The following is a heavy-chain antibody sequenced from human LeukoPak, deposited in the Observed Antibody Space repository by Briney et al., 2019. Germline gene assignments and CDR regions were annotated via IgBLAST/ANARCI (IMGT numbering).Heavy chain of an antibody. CDR2: IRYDGSDK. V-gene: IGHV3-30*02. J-gene: IGHJ5*02. D-gene: IGHD3-22*01. CDR3: AKEGGYYYDSSPFDP. CDR1: GFTFSSYE. Sequence: GGSLRLSCAASGFTFSSYEMNWVRQAPGKGLEWVAFIRYDGSDKFYADSVKGRFTISRDDSKNMVFLQMNSLRPEDTAFYYCAKEGGYYYDSSPFDPWGQGTLVTVSS.